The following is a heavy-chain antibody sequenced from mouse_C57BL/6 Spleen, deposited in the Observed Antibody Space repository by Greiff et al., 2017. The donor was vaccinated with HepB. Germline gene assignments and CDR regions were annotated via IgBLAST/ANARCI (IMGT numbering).Heavy chain of an antibody. D-gene: IGHD1-1*01. CDR2: IWTGGGT. Sequence: VKLQQSGPGLVAPSPSLSITCTVSGFSLTSYAISWVRQPPGKGLEWLGVIWTGGGTNYNSALKSRLSISKDNSKSQVFLKMNSLQTDDTARYYCAREDYYGSSWYFDVWGTGTTVTVSS. CDR3: AREDYYGSSWYFDV. J-gene: IGHJ1*03. V-gene: IGHV2-9-1*01. CDR1: GFSLTSYA.